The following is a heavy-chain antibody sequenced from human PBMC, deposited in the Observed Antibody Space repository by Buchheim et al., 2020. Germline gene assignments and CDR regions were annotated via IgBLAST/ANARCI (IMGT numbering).Heavy chain of an antibody. J-gene: IGHJ4*02. CDR1: GFTFSSYA. CDR2: ISDSGVST. CDR3: AEAIRASDY. V-gene: IGHV3-23*01. D-gene: IGHD3-10*01. Sequence: EVQLLESGGGLVQPGGSLRLSCAASGFTFSSYAMSWVRQAPGKGLEWVSSISDSGVSTSFADSVKGRFTISSDNSKNKLDLQMNSLRAEDTAVYYCAEAIRASDYWGQGTL.